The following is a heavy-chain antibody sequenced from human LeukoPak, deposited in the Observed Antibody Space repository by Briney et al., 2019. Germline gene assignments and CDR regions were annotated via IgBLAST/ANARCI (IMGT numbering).Heavy chain of an antibody. Sequence: GESLKISCKGSGYSFTNYWIGWVRQMPGKGLEWMGIIYPGDSDTRYSPSFQGQVTISADKSISTAYLQWSSLKASDTAMYYCARALTGYYRMAAFDIWGQGTMVTVSS. D-gene: IGHD3-9*01. CDR3: ARALTGYYRMAAFDI. J-gene: IGHJ3*02. CDR1: GYSFTNYW. CDR2: IYPGDSDT. V-gene: IGHV5-51*01.